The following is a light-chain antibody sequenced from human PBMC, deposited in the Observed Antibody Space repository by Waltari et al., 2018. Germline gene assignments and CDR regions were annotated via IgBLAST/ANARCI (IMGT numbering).Light chain of an antibody. CDR1: QRISTS. CDR3: QQNFVSPGVT. CDR2: GTS. Sequence: DIQMTQSPSSLSASVGARVILTCRTSQRISTSLNCYHQTPGKAPKLLIFGTSTLHVGVPSTFTGSQAGTVVSLTSTDLQSGDFATYYCQQNFVSPGVTLGPGT. J-gene: IGKJ3*01. V-gene: IGKV1-39*01.